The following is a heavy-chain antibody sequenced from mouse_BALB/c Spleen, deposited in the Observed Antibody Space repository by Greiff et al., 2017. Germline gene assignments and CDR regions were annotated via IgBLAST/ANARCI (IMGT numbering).Heavy chain of an antibody. Sequence: EVKLMESGAELVKPGASVKLSCTASGFNIKDTYMHWVKQRPEQGLEWIGRIDPANGNTKYDPKFQGKATITADTSSNTAYLQLSSLTSEDTAVYYCARAPGSHAMDYWGQGTSVTVSS. CDR3: ARAPGSHAMDY. V-gene: IGHV14-3*02. J-gene: IGHJ4*01. CDR1: GFNIKDTY. CDR2: IDPANGNT.